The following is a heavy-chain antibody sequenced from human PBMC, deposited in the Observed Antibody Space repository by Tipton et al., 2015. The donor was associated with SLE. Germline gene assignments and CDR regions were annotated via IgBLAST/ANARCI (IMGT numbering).Heavy chain of an antibody. J-gene: IGHJ6*02. CDR3: ARGEPYGAALRYYYGRDV. D-gene: IGHD4/OR15-4a*01. V-gene: IGHV1-8*01. CDR2: LNPNSGNT. Sequence: QLVQSGAEVKKPGASVKVSCKASGYAFTSHDINWVRQATGQGLEWMGWLNPNSGNTGYAQKFQGRVTMTRNTSISTAYMELSSLRSEDTAVYYCARGEPYGAALRYYYGRDVGGQGTTVTVSS. CDR1: GYAFTSHD.